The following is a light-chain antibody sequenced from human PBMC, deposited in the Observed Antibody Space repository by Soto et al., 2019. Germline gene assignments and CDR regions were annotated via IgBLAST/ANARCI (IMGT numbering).Light chain of an antibody. CDR1: QDISNY. V-gene: IGKV1-33*01. CDR3: QQYDNLPLT. J-gene: IGKJ4*01. Sequence: DIQMTQSPSSLSASVGDRVTITCQARQDISNYLNWYQQKPGKAPKLLIYDASNLETGVPSRFSGSGSGTDFTFTISSPQPEDIATYYCQQYDNLPLTFGGGTKVEIK. CDR2: DAS.